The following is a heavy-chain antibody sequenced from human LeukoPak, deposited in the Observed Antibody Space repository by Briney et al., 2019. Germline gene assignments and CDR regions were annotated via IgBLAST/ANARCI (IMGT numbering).Heavy chain of an antibody. J-gene: IGHJ4*02. CDR2: ISGSGGST. V-gene: IGHV3-23*01. D-gene: IGHD5-18*01. Sequence: GGSLRLSCAASGFTFSSYAMSWVRQAPGKGLEWVSAISGSGGSTYYADSVKGRFTISRDNSKNTLYLQMNSLRAEDTAVYYCAEVLGYSYGFGYWGQGTLVTVSS. CDR1: GFTFSSYA. CDR3: AEVLGYSYGFGY.